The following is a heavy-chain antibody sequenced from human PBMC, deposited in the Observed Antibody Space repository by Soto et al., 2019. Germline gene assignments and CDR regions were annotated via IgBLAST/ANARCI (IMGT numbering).Heavy chain of an antibody. V-gene: IGHV1-69*04. CDR2: IIPILGIA. J-gene: IGHJ3*02. CDR1: GGTFSSYT. Sequence: QVQLVHSGAEVKKPGSSVKVSCKASGGTFSSYTSSWVRQSPGQGLEWMGRIIPILGIANSAQKFQGRVTITADKSTSTAYMELSSLRSEDTAVYDFARDRDLVVRGVISAFDIWGQGTMVTVSS. D-gene: IGHD3-10*01. CDR3: ARDRDLVVRGVISAFDI.